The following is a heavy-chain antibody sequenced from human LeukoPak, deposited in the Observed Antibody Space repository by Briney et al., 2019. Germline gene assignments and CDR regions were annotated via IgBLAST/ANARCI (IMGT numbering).Heavy chain of an antibody. D-gene: IGHD3-22*01. V-gene: IGHV4-34*01. Sequence: SETLSLTCAVYGGSFSGYYWSWIRQPPGKGLEWIGEINHSGSTNYNPSLKSRVTISVDTSKNQFSLKLSSVTAADTAVYYCARGPITYYYDRSGYYLAWGQGTLVTVSS. CDR1: GGSFSGYY. CDR2: INHSGST. CDR3: ARGPITYYYDRSGYYLA. J-gene: IGHJ5*02.